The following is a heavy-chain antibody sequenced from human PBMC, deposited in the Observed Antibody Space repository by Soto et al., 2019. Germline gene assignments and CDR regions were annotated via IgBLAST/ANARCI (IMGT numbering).Heavy chain of an antibody. Sequence: VQLVESGGGVVQPGRSLRLSCAASGFTFSSYAMNWVRQAPGKGLEWVSVISGSGGSTYYADSVKGRFTISRDNSKNTVYLQMNSLRAEDTAVYYCAKPRGVSSWGQGTLVTVSS. CDR3: AKPRGVSS. J-gene: IGHJ5*02. CDR2: ISGSGGST. D-gene: IGHD1-26*01. CDR1: GFTFSSYA. V-gene: IGHV3-23*04.